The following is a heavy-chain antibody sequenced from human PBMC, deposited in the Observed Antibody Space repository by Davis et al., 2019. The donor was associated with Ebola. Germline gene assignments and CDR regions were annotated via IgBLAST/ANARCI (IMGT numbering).Heavy chain of an antibody. CDR2: IIPIFGTA. CDR1: GGTFSSYA. V-gene: IGHV1-69*13. CDR3: ARVRINIVVVPAAPMVGFYMDV. Sequence: SVKVSCKASGGTFSSYAISWVRQAPGQGLEWMGGIIPIFGTANYAQKFQGRVTITADESTSTAYMELSSLRSEDTAVYYCARVRINIVVVPAAPMVGFYMDVWGKGTTVTVSS. J-gene: IGHJ6*03. D-gene: IGHD2-2*01.